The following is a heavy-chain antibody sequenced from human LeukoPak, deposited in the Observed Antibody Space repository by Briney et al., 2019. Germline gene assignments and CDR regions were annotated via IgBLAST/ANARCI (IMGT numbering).Heavy chain of an antibody. Sequence: GESLKISCKGSGYSFTSYWIGWVRQMPGKGLEWMGIIYPGDSGTRYSPSFQGQVTISADKSISTAYLQWSSLKASDTAMYYCARSGIAAAVDFDYWGQGTLVTVSS. CDR1: GYSFTSYW. CDR3: ARSGIAAAVDFDY. V-gene: IGHV5-51*01. CDR2: IYPGDSGT. D-gene: IGHD6-13*01. J-gene: IGHJ4*02.